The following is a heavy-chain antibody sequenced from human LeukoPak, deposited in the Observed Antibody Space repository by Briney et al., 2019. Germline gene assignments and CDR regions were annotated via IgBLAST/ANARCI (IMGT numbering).Heavy chain of an antibody. D-gene: IGHD4-17*01. CDR1: GDSISSYY. J-gene: IGHJ6*02. V-gene: IGHV4-59*08. CDR2: IFYSGST. CDR3: AGHRGTVSYGMDV. Sequence: SETLSLTCTVSGDSISSYYWSWIRQPPGKGLEWIGYIFYSGSTNYNPSLKSRVTISVDTSKNQFSLKMRSVTAADTAVYYCAGHRGTVSYGMDVWGQGTTVTVSS.